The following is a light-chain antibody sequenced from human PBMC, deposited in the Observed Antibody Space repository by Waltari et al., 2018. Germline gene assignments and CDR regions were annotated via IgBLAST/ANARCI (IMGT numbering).Light chain of an antibody. CDR3: GTWDNTLSAV. J-gene: IGLJ2*01. CDR2: GND. Sequence: QSMLTQPPSVSAAPGQKVPISCSGSASNIGNNYVSWYQQFPGAAPKVLIYGNDKRSTGIPDRFSGSKSGTSATLDITGLQAGDEADYYCGTWDNTLSAVFGGGTKVTVL. V-gene: IGLV1-51*02. CDR1: ASNIGNNY.